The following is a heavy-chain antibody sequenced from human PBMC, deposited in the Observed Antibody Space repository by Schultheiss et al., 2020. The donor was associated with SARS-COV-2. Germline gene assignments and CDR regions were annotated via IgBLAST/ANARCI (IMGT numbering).Heavy chain of an antibody. CDR2: ISFDGNNK. D-gene: IGHD3-10*01. V-gene: IGHV3-30*04. J-gene: IGHJ6*01. CDR3: ATSGGGGSRREGLGMDV. CDR1: GFTFSSYA. Sequence: GGSLRLSCAASGFTFSSYAMHWVRQAPGKGLEWLAVISFDGNNKFYADSAKGRFTISRDNSNNTLYLQMNTLRAEDTAVYSCATSGGGGSRREGLGMDVWGQGTTVTVSS.